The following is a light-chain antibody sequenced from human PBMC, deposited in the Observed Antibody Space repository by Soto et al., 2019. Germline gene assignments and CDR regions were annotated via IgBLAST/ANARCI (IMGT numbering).Light chain of an antibody. J-gene: IGLJ3*02. V-gene: IGLV2-14*01. CDR2: EVT. CDR3: SSYTTSSTWV. Sequence: QSALTQPASVSGSLGQSITISCIGASSDIGSYDFVSWYQQHPGKAPKLLIYEVTNRPSGISNRFSVSKSGFTASLTISGLQALDESDYYCSSYTTSSTWVFGGGTKLTVL. CDR1: SSDIGSYDF.